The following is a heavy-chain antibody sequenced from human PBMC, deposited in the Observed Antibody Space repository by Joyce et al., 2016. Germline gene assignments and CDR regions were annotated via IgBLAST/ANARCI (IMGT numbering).Heavy chain of an antibody. CDR3: ARGGTSSDHYFFYTLDV. CDR1: GGEFSNST. V-gene: IGHV1-69*12. D-gene: IGHD1-14*01. J-gene: IGHJ6*02. Sequence: QVVLVQSGAALKRPGSSLRVSCKSSGGEFSNSTVNWVRQAPGQRREWMGGIITFCGDDKYAEDFQGRVTLTADQSTRTAYLELSSLTSADPAVYYCARGGTSSDHYFFYTLDVWGPGTTVIVSS. CDR2: IITFCGDD.